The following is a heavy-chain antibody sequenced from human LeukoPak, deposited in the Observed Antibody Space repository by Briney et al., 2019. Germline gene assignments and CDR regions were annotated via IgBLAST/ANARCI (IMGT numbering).Heavy chain of an antibody. CDR2: INHSGST. D-gene: IGHD1-26*01. CDR1: GGSFSGYY. J-gene: IGHJ4*02. Sequence: SETLSLTCAVYGGSFSGYYWSWIRQPPGKGLEWIGEINHSGSTNYNPSLKSRVTISVDTSKNQFSLKLSSVTAADTAVYYCAGDSGSYSYFDYWGQGTLVTVSS. V-gene: IGHV4-34*01. CDR3: AGDSGSYSYFDY.